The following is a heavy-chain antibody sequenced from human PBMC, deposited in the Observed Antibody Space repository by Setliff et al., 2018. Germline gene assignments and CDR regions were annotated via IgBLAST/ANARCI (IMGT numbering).Heavy chain of an antibody. CDR2: INPNSGGT. CDR3: ASRLRVAFGAFDI. D-gene: IGHD3-3*01. CDR1: GYTFTGYY. Sequence: GASVKVSCKASGYTFTGYYMHWVRQAPGQGLEWMGWINPNSGGTNYAQKFQGWVTMTRDTSISTAHMELSRLRSDDTAMYYCASRLRVAFGAFDIWGQGTMVTVSS. V-gene: IGHV1-2*04. J-gene: IGHJ3*02.